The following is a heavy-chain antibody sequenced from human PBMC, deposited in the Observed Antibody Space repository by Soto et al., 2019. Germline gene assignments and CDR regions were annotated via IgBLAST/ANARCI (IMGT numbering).Heavy chain of an antibody. D-gene: IGHD4-17*01. V-gene: IGHV3-21*01. Sequence: GGSLRLSCAASGFTFSSYSMNWVRQAPGKGLEWVSSISSSSSYIYYADSVKGRFTISRDNAKNSLYLQMNSLRAEDTAVYYCAKTAGSRYDYGDYGGDYWGQGTLVTVSS. CDR2: ISSSSSYI. J-gene: IGHJ4*02. CDR1: GFTFSSYS. CDR3: AKTAGSRYDYGDYGGDY.